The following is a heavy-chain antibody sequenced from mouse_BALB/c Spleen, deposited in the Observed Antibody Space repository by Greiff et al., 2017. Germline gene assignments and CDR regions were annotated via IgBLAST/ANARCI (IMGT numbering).Heavy chain of an antibody. J-gene: IGHJ3*01. CDR3: ARGGGYDRAWFAY. V-gene: IGHV1-7*01. D-gene: IGHD2-2*01. CDR2: INPSTGST. Sequence: QVQLKQSGAELAKPGASVKMSCKASGYTFTSYWMHWVKQRPRQGLEWIGYINPSTGSTEYNQKFKDKATLTADKSSSTAYMQLSSLTSEDSAVYYCARGGGYDRAWFAYWGQGTLVTVSA. CDR1: GYTFTSYW.